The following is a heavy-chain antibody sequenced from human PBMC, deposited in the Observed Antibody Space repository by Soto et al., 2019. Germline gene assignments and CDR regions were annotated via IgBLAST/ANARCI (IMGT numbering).Heavy chain of an antibody. D-gene: IGHD2-15*01. CDR2: ISSSKNYI. J-gene: IGHJ3*02. CDR1: GFTFSDYS. Sequence: VGSLRLSCVASGFTFSDYSMNWVRQAPGQGLEWVSSISSSKNYIYYADSLEGRFSISRDNTQNSLYLQMNSLRVEDTAVYYCARRRGPERDCSVGSCYSRRDAFDIWGQGSMVTVSS. V-gene: IGHV3-21*01. CDR3: ARRRGPERDCSVGSCYSRRDAFDI.